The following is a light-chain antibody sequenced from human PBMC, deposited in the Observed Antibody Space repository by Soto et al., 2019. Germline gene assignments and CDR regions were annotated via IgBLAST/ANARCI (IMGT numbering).Light chain of an antibody. Sequence: DVVVTPSPLSLPVTLGQAASISCRSSQSLVHRDGNSYLSWFRQRPVQSPRRLIYKVSNRDSGVPAKFRGSGSGTAFTLTISRVDAEDVAIYYGMQGSQWPYTLGQGTRLEI. CDR3: MQGSQWPYT. V-gene: IGKV2-30*02. J-gene: IGKJ2*01. CDR1: QSLVHRDGNSY. CDR2: KVS.